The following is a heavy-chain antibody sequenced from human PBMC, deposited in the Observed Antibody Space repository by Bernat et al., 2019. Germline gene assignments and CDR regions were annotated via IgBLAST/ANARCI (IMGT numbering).Heavy chain of an antibody. CDR1: GFTFSSYS. CDR2: ISSSSSYI. CDR3: ARNYFSDIGVVVAATRGAFDI. D-gene: IGHD2-15*01. J-gene: IGHJ3*02. Sequence: EVQLVESGGGLVKPGGSLRLSCAASGFTFSSYSMNWVRQAPGKGLEWVSSISSSSSYIYYADSVKGRFTISRDNAKNSLYLQMNSLRAEDTAVYYCARNYFSDIGVVVAATRGAFDIWGQGTMVTVSS. V-gene: IGHV3-21*01.